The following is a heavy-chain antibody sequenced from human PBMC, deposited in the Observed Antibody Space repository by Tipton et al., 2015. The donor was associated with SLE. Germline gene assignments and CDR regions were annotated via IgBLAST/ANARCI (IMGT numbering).Heavy chain of an antibody. CDR3: AKTTVYSNDWPYFDH. CDR1: GAFINSYS. D-gene: IGHD6-19*01. Sequence: TLSLTCTVSGAFINSYSWTWIRQPPGKGLEWIGHNFYGGDTEYNPSLRSRVAISVDTSKNQFSLTLNSVTAADTAVYYCAKTTVYSNDWPYFDHWGQGTLVTVSS. V-gene: IGHV4-59*12. J-gene: IGHJ4*02. CDR2: NFYGGDT.